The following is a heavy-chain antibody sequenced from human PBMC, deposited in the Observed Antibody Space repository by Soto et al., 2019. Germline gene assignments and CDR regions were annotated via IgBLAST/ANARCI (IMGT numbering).Heavy chain of an antibody. J-gene: IGHJ5*02. CDR3: ARVPLYGDYVIWFDP. CDR2: ISAYNGNT. D-gene: IGHD4-17*01. Sequence: ASVKVSCKASGYTFTSYAMHWVRQAPGQRLEWMGWISAYNGNTNYAQKLQGRVTMTTDTSTSTAYMELRSLRSDDTAVYYCARVPLYGDYVIWFDPWGQGTLVTVSS. CDR1: GYTFTSYA. V-gene: IGHV1-18*01.